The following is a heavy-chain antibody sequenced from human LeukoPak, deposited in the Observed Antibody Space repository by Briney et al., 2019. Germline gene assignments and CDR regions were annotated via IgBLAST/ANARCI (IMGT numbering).Heavy chain of an antibody. J-gene: IGHJ4*02. V-gene: IGHV4-39*01. D-gene: IGHD3-3*01. CDR1: GGSISSSSYY. CDR3: TITYYDFWSGYLLDY. CDR2: IYYSGST. Sequence: PSETLSLTCTVSGGSISSSSYYWGWIRQPPGKGLEWIGSIYYSGSTYYNPSLKSRVTISVDTSKNQFSLKLSSVTAADTAVYYCTITYYDFWSGYLLDYWGQGTLVTVSS.